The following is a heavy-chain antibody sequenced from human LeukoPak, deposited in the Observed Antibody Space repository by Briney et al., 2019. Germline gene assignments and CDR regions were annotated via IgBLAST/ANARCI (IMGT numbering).Heavy chain of an antibody. J-gene: IGHJ1*01. Sequence: PSETLSLTCTVSGGSISSYYWSWIRQPPGKGLEWIGYIYYSGSTNYNPSLKSRVTISVDTSKNQFSLKLSSVTAADTAVCYCASFHSGEKSITSKGGKRQYFQHWGQGTLVTVSS. CDR3: ASFHSGEKSITSKGGKRQYFQH. D-gene: IGHD2-2*01. CDR1: GGSISSYY. V-gene: IGHV4-59*01. CDR2: IYYSGST.